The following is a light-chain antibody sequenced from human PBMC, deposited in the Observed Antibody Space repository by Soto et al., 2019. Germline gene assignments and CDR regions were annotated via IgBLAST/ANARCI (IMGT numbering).Light chain of an antibody. Sequence: DIQMSQSPSSLSASVGDRVTITCRAAESISRHLNWYQQKQGRAPDLLIYAASTLQNGVPSRFTGSGSGTAFTLTITGLQLEDFATYYCQQDYSTLATFGQGTRLEIK. CDR3: QQDYSTLAT. J-gene: IGKJ5*01. CDR1: ESISRH. V-gene: IGKV1-39*01. CDR2: AAS.